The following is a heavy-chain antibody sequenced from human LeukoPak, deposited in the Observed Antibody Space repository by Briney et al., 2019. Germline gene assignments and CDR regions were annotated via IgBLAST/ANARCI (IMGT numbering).Heavy chain of an antibody. J-gene: IGHJ4*02. CDR2: ISSSSSTI. V-gene: IGHV3-48*01. Sequence: GGSLRLSCAASGFTFSSYSMNWVRQAPGKGLEWVSYISSSSSTIYHADSVKGRFTISRDNAKNSLYLLMSSLRAEDTALYYCARDRDDFWSGSPDYWGQGTLVTASS. D-gene: IGHD3-3*01. CDR3: ARDRDDFWSGSPDY. CDR1: GFTFSSYS.